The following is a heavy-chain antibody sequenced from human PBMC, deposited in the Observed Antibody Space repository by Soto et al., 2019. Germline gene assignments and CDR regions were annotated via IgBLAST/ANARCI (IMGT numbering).Heavy chain of an antibody. Sequence: PGGSLRLSCAASGFTFSDYYMSWIRQAPGKGLEWVSYISSSSSYTNHADSVKGRFTISRDNAKNSLYLQMNSLRAEDTAVYYCARERRSSGHVDYWGQGTLVTVSS. V-gene: IGHV3-11*06. CDR3: ARERRSSGHVDY. D-gene: IGHD6-19*01. J-gene: IGHJ4*02. CDR1: GFTFSDYY. CDR2: ISSSSSYT.